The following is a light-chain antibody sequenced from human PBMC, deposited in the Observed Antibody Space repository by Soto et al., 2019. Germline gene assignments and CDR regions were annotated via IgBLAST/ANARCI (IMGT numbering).Light chain of an antibody. V-gene: IGKV1-5*03. CDR3: QQYSTYPYT. CDR2: RAS. CDR1: QGISNY. J-gene: IGKJ2*01. Sequence: DIQMTQSPSTLSASVGDSVTITCRASQGISNYLAWYHQKPGKAPKLLIYRASTLESGVPSRFSGRGSATEFTLSISSLQPDDFATYYCQQYSTYPYTFGQGTKPEIK.